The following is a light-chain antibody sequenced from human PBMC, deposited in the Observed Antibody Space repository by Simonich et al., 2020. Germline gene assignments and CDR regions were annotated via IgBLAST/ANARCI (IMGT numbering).Light chain of an antibody. J-gene: IGLJ2*01. V-gene: IGLV2-11*01. CDR2: DFS. CDR1: SSDVGGYNY. CDR3: CSYAGSYTLV. Sequence: QSALTQPRSVSGSPGQSVTISCTGTSSDVGGYNYVSWYQQPPGKAPKIMIYDFSKRPSGVPDRFSGSKSGNTASLTISGLQAEDEADYYCCSYAGSYTLVFGGGTKLTVL.